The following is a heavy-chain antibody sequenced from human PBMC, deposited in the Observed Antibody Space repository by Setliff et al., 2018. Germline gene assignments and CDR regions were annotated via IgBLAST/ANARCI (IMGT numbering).Heavy chain of an antibody. CDR1: GFTFSDYY. D-gene: IGHD3-10*01. CDR3: VRDWASGDDH. J-gene: IGHJ4*02. CDR2: ISNSGSLI. Sequence: PGGSLRLSCVVSGFTFSDYYMSWIRQAPGKGLEWVSHISNSGSLIYYADSVKGRFTISRDNAKNSLFLQMNILEVEDTAVYYCVRDWASGDDHWGRGTLVTVSS. V-gene: IGHV3-11*04.